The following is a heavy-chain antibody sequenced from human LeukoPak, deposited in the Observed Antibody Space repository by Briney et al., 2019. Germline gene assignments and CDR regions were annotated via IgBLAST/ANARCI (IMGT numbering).Heavy chain of an antibody. CDR2: IYNSGST. V-gene: IGHV4-61*01. CDR1: GGSVSDNNFF. J-gene: IGHJ4*02. CDR3: AGLEAHRPLDY. Sequence: SETLSLTCTVSGGSVSDNNFFWNWIRQPPGKGLEWIGYIYNSGSTNYNPALNSRVTISVDTSNNQFSLKLSSVIAAVTAVYYCAGLEAHRPLDYWGQGTLVIVSS.